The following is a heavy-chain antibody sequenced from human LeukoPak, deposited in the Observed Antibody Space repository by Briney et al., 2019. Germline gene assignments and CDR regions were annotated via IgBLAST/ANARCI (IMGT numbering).Heavy chain of an antibody. Sequence: SETPSLTCTVSGGSISSGSYYWSWIRQPAGKGLEWIGRIYTSGSTNYNPSLKSRVTISVDTSKNQFSLKLSSVTAADTAVYYCGRGGGNYGGNSVDYWGQGTLVTVSS. CDR1: GGSISSGSYY. CDR2: IYTSGST. D-gene: IGHD4-23*01. J-gene: IGHJ4*02. V-gene: IGHV4-61*02. CDR3: GRGGGNYGGNSVDY.